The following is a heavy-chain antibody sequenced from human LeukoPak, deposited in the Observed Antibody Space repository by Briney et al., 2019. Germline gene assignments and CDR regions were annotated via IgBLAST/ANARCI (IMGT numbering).Heavy chain of an antibody. J-gene: IGHJ6*02. D-gene: IGHD5-18*01. V-gene: IGHV1-18*01. Sequence: ASVKVSCKASGYTFTSYGISWVRQAPGQGLEWMGWISAYNGNTNYAQKLQGRATMTTDTSTSTAYMELRSLRSDDTAVYYCARVDTAMVNWRGGADYYYGMDVWGQGTTVTVSS. CDR2: ISAYNGNT. CDR3: ARVDTAMVNWRGGADYYYGMDV. CDR1: GYTFTSYG.